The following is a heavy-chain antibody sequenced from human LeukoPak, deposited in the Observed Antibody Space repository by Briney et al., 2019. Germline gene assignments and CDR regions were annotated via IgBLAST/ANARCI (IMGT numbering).Heavy chain of an antibody. Sequence: ASVKLSCKAAGYTFTRYYMHWVRQAPGQGLEWMGWINPNSGGTNYAQKFQGRVTMTRDTSISTAYMELSRLRSDDTAVYYCARDVDTAMDHFDYWGQGTLITVSS. CDR3: ARDVDTAMDHFDY. CDR1: GYTFTRYY. V-gene: IGHV1-2*02. CDR2: INPNSGGT. J-gene: IGHJ4*02. D-gene: IGHD5-18*01.